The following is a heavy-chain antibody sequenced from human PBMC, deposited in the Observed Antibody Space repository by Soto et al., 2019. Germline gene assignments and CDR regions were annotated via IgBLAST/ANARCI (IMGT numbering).Heavy chain of an antibody. Sequence: DVRLVESGGGLIQPGESLRLSFAALGFTVSGKRYVAWVRQAPGKGLEWISALYDVDGTFYADSVKGRFTTSSDSSKTTVYLQMNGLRPDDTAVYYCASWHEREHAYDVWGQGTTVTVSS. CDR1: GFTVSGKRY. CDR2: LYDVDGT. V-gene: IGHV3-53*01. CDR3: ASWHEREHAYDV. J-gene: IGHJ3*01. D-gene: IGHD1-1*01.